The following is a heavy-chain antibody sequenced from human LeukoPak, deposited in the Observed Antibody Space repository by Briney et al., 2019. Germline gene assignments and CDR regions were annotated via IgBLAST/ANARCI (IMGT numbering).Heavy chain of an antibody. J-gene: IGHJ4*02. CDR3: ARVSWNDGNFHY. CDR1: GFTFSNYW. D-gene: IGHD1-1*01. V-gene: IGHV3-74*01. Sequence: GGSLRLSCAASGFTFSNYWMHWVRQAPGKGLVWVSRINSDGTTTNYADSVKGRFTISRDNAKNKLYLQMNSLRADDTAVYYCARVSWNDGNFHYWGQGTLVTVSS. CDR2: INSDGTTT.